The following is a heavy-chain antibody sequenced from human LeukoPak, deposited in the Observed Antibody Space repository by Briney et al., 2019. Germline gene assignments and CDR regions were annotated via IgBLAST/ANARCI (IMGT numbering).Heavy chain of an antibody. Sequence: GGSLRLSCTASGFTFSSYSMNWVRQAPGKGLEWISYIRSSSRTIYYADSVKGRFTISRDNAKNSLYLQMNSLRAEDTAVYYCARRLDSSGYLSLDYWGQGTLVTVSS. D-gene: IGHD3-22*01. CDR3: ARRLDSSGYLSLDY. CDR1: GFTFSSYS. CDR2: IRSSSRTI. V-gene: IGHV3-48*01. J-gene: IGHJ4*02.